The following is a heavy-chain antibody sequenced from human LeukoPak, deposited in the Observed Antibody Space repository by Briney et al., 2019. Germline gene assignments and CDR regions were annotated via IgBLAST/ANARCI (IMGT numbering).Heavy chain of an antibody. D-gene: IGHD3-10*01. V-gene: IGHV3-74*01. CDR3: ARAVTYFYGSVTYDWFDP. Sequence: GGSLRLSCAASGFTFSSYWMHWVRQTPGKGLVWVSRIKSDGSTIYADSVKGRFPISRDNDRNTLYLQMNSLRVEDTAMYYCARAVTYFYGSVTYDWFDPWGQGTLVTVSS. J-gene: IGHJ5*02. CDR1: GFTFSSYW. CDR2: IKSDGST.